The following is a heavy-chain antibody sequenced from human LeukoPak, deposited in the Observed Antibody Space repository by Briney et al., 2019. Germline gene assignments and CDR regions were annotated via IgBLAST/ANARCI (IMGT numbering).Heavy chain of an antibody. CDR1: GFSFSSFA. D-gene: IGHD3-22*01. V-gene: IGHV3-23*01. CDR3: AKALRYYDSSGYYFEYFHH. CDR2: ITGGHYPT. Sequence: GGSLRLSCAASGFSFSSFAMTWVRQAPGKGLEWVSSITGGHYPTYNTDSVKGRSTISRDNSKNTLYLQMNSLRADDTAVYYCAKALRYYDSSGYYFEYFHHWGQGTLVTVSS. J-gene: IGHJ1*01.